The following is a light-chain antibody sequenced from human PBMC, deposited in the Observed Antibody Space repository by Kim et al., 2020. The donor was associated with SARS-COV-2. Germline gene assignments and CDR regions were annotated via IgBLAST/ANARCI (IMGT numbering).Light chain of an antibody. CDR3: QNYTIAPWT. CDR1: QDIANS. Sequence: DIQMTQSPSSLSASVGDRVTITCRASQDIANSLAWYQQKPGKVPKLLIYAASTLQSGVPSRFSGSGSGTQFTLTIGSLQTEDVATYYCQNYTIAPWTFGPGTKVDIK. J-gene: IGKJ1*01. CDR2: AAS. V-gene: IGKV1-27*01.